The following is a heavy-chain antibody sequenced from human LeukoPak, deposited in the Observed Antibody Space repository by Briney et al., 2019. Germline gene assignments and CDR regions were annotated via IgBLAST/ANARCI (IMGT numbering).Heavy chain of an antibody. V-gene: IGHV4-39*07. J-gene: IGHJ4*02. Sequence: PSETLSLTCTVSGDSISSGDYYWGWIRQPPGKGLEWIGSIYYSGSTYYNPSLKSRVTISVDTSKNQFSLKLSSVTAADTAVYYCARASKGSSGYYFGSTTDFDYWGQGTLVTVSS. CDR3: ARASKGSSGYYFGSTTDFDY. D-gene: IGHD3-22*01. CDR2: IYYSGST. CDR1: GDSISSGDYY.